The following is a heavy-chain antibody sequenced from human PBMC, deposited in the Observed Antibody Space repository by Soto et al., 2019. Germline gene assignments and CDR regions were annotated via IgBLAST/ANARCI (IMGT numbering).Heavy chain of an antibody. CDR2: IYHSGST. CDR1: GGSISSSNW. CDR3: ARAVYDSSGYNNWFDP. J-gene: IGHJ5*02. Sequence: QVQLQESGPGLVKPSGTLSLTCAVSGGSISSSNWWSWVRQPPGKGLEWIGEIYHSGSTNYNPSLKSRVTISVDKSNNQFSLKLSSVTAADTAVYYCARAVYDSSGYNNWFDPWGQGTLVTVSS. D-gene: IGHD3-22*01. V-gene: IGHV4-4*02.